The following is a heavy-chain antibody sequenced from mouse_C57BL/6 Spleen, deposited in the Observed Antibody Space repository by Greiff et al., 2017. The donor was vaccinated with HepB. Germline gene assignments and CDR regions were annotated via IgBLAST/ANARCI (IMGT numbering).Heavy chain of an antibody. J-gene: IGHJ2*01. V-gene: IGHV1-81*01. D-gene: IGHD2-1*01. CDR1: GYTFTSYG. CDR2: IYPRSGNT. Sequence: QVQLQQSGAELARPGASVKLSCKASGYTFTSYGISWVKQRTGQGLEWIGEIYPRSGNTYYNEKFKGKATLTADKSSSKAYMELRSLTSEDSAVYFCARSGYYGNELDFDYWGQGTTLTVSS. CDR3: ARSGYYGNELDFDY.